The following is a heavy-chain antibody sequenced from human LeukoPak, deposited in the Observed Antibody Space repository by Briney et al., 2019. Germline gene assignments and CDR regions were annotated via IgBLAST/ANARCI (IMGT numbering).Heavy chain of an antibody. V-gene: IGHV4-59*08. D-gene: IGHD6-19*01. CDR2: IYYSGST. CDR1: GGSISSYY. CDR3: ARRESSGFFDY. Sequence: PSETLSLTCTVSGGSISSYYWSWIRQPPGKGLEWIGYIYYSGSTSYNPSLNSRVTISLDTSKNQFSLNLSSVTAAGTAVYYCARRESSGFFDYWGQGTLVTVSS. J-gene: IGHJ4*02.